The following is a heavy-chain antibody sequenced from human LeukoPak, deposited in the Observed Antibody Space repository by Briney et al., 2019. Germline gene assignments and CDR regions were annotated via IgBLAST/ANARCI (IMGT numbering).Heavy chain of an antibody. CDR3: ARDIVRSGSYYMDY. V-gene: IGHV1-2*02. CDR1: GYTFTGYY. J-gene: IGHJ4*02. CDR2: INPNSGGT. Sequence: GASVKVSCKASGYTFTGYYMHWVRQAPGQGLEWMGWINPNSGGTNYAQKFQGRVTMTRDTSISTAYMELSRLRSDDTAVYYCARDIVRSGSYYMDYWGQGTLVTVSS. D-gene: IGHD1-26*01.